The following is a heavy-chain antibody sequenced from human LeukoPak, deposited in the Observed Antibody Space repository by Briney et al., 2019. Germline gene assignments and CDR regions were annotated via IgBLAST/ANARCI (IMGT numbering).Heavy chain of an antibody. J-gene: IGHJ6*03. CDR1: GGSLSGYY. CDR3: ARGGLRGGYSYGYDYYYYMDV. CDR2: INHSGST. Sequence: SETLSLTCAVYGGSLSGYYWSWIRQPPGKGLEWIGEINHSGSTNYNPSLKSRVTISVDTSKNQFSLKLSSVTAADTAVYYCARGGLRGGYSYGYDYYYYMDVWGKGTTVTVSS. D-gene: IGHD5-18*01. V-gene: IGHV4-34*01.